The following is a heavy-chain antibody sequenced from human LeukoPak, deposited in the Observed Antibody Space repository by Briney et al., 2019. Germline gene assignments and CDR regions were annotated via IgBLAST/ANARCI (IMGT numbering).Heavy chain of an antibody. CDR3: ARAPIYYDSSGYIDAFDI. Sequence: GESLKISCKGSGYSFTSYWIGWVRQMPGKGLEWMGIIYPGDSDTGYSPSFQGQVTISADKSISTAYLQWSSLKASDTAMYYCARAPIYYDSSGYIDAFDIWGQGTMVTVSS. V-gene: IGHV5-51*01. D-gene: IGHD3-22*01. CDR1: GYSFTSYW. CDR2: IYPGDSDT. J-gene: IGHJ3*02.